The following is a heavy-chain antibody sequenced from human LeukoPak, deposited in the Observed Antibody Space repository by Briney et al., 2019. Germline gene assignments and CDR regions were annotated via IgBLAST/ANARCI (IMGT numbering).Heavy chain of an antibody. Sequence: KTSETLSLTCTVSGGPFSSYYWSWIRQPPGKGLEWIGYIYYSGSTNYNPSLKSRVTISVDTSKNQFSLKLSSVTAADTAVYYCARNRGSHFDYWGQGTLVTVSS. V-gene: IGHV4-59*01. D-gene: IGHD1-26*01. J-gene: IGHJ4*02. CDR1: GGPFSSYY. CDR2: IYYSGST. CDR3: ARNRGSHFDY.